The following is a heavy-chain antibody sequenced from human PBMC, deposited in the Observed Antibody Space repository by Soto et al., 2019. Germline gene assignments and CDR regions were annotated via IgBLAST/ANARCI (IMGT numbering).Heavy chain of an antibody. V-gene: IGHV4-59*01. Sequence: SETLSLTCTVSGGSISSYYWSWIRQPPGKGLEWIGYIYYSGSTNYNPSLKSRVTISVDTSKNQFSLKLSSVTAADTAVYYCERDVGTSGRNYYAMDVWAQGNTVTVSS. CDR2: IYYSGST. CDR1: GGSISSYY. J-gene: IGHJ6*02. D-gene: IGHD1-26*01. CDR3: ERDVGTSGRNYYAMDV.